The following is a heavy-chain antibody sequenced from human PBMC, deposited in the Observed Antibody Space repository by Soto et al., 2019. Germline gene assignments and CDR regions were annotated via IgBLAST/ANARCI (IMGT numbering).Heavy chain of an antibody. J-gene: IGHJ4*02. CDR3: XKTGGSGWHLRD. D-gene: IGHD6-19*01. CDR1: GFTFSSYA. V-gene: IGHV3-23*01. CDR2: ISGSANNA. Sequence: GGSLRLSCAASGFTFSSYAMSWVRQAPGKGLEWISAISGSANNAYYVDSVKGRFAVSRDNSKNTVYLQMNSLRAEDTAIYYCXKTGGSGWHLRDWGQGILVTVSS.